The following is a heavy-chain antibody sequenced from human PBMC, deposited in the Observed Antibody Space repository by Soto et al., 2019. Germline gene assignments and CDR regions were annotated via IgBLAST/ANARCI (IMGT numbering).Heavy chain of an antibody. CDR2: ISYDGSNK. D-gene: IGHD1-26*01. V-gene: IGHV3-30*18. CDR3: AKRPRALLTFDY. CDR1: GFTFSSYG. J-gene: IGHJ4*02. Sequence: PGGSLRLSCAASGFTFSSYGMHWVRQAPGKGLEWVAVISYDGSNKYYADSVKGRFTISRDNSKNTLYLQMNSLRAEDTAVYYCAKRPRALLTFDYWGQGPLVTVSS.